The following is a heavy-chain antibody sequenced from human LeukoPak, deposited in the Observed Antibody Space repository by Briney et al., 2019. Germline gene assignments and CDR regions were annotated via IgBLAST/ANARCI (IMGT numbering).Heavy chain of an antibody. CDR1: GFSFSDYA. V-gene: IGHV3-33*01. J-gene: IGHJ4*02. CDR2: IWYDGSNK. CDR3: ARDRPFDY. Sequence: GRPLRLSCTASGFSFSDYAMHWVRQAPGKGLEWVAVIWYDGSNKYYADSVKGRFTISRDNSKNTLYLQMNSLRAEDTAVYYCARDRPFDYWGQGTLVTVSS.